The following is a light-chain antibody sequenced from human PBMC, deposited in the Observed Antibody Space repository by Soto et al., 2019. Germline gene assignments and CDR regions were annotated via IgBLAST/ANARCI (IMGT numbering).Light chain of an antibody. CDR3: QQCDSFPGT. CDR1: QNINMW. Sequence: DIPMTQSPSTLSASVGDRVTITCRASQNINMWLAWYQQKPGKAPRLLVDKASNLETGVPSRFSGSGYGTKFTLAISSLQTDDLATYYCQQCDSFPGTFGQGTKVEI. V-gene: IGKV1-5*03. CDR2: KAS. J-gene: IGKJ1*01.